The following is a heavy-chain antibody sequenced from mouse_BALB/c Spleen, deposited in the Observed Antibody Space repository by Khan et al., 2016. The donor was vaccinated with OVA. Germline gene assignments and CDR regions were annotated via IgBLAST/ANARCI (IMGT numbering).Heavy chain of an antibody. CDR1: GYTFTDYE. CDR2: IDPEPGGT. V-gene: IGHV1-15*01. D-gene: IGHD2-3*01. CDR3: TRGYLPLFAY. J-gene: IGHJ3*01. Sequence: QVQLKQSGAELVRPGASVTLSCKASGYTFTDYEMHWVKQTPVHGLEWIGAIDPEPGGTAYNQKFKGKATLTADKSSRTAYMELRSLTSEDSAVYYCTRGYLPLFAYWGQGTLVTVSA.